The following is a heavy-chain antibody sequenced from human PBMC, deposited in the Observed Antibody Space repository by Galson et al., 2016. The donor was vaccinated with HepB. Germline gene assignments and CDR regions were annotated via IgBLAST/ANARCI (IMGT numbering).Heavy chain of an antibody. D-gene: IGHD4-17*01. CDR2: INPSGGST. Sequence: SVKVSCKASGYTFTSYYMHWVRQAPGQGLEWMGIINPSGGSTSYAQKFQGRVTMTRDTSTRTVYMELSSLRSEDTAVYYCARGGWPYGDSYYFDYWGQGTLVTVSS. V-gene: IGHV1-46*01. CDR3: ARGGWPYGDSYYFDY. J-gene: IGHJ4*02. CDR1: GYTFTSYY.